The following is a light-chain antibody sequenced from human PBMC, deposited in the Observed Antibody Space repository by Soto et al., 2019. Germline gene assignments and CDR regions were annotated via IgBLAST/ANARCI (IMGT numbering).Light chain of an antibody. V-gene: IGLV2-14*03. J-gene: IGLJ1*01. CDR1: SSDVGGYKY. CDR3: SSYTSSSTRV. CDR2: DVR. Sequence: QSALTQPASVSGSPGQSITISCTGTSSDVGGYKYVSWYQQHPGKAPKLMIYDVRNRPSGVSNRFSGSESGNTASLTISGLQAEDEADYYCSSYTSSSTRVFGTGTKLTDL.